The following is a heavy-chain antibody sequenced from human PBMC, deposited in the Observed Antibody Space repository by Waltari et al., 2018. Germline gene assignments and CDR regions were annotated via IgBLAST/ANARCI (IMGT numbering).Heavy chain of an antibody. Sequence: QVQLQQWGAGLLKPSETLSLTCAVYGGSFSGYYWSWIRPPPGKGLEWIGEINHGGSPNYNPSLKSRVPISVDTSKNQCSLKLSSVTAADTAVYYCARGRGYCSGGSCYHFGYYYMDVWGKGTTVTVSS. D-gene: IGHD2-15*01. CDR3: ARGRGYCSGGSCYHFGYYYMDV. CDR2: INHGGSP. CDR1: GGSFSGYY. J-gene: IGHJ6*03. V-gene: IGHV4-34*01.